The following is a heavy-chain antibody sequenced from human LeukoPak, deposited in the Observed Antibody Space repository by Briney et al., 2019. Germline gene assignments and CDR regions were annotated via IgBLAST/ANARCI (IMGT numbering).Heavy chain of an antibody. D-gene: IGHD2-8*01. CDR3: ARDGEGYCTNGVCSFLDY. Sequence: GRSLRLSCAASGFTFSSYAMHWVRQAPGKGLEWVAVISYDGSNKYYADSVKGRFTISRDNSKNTLYLQMNSLRAEDTAVYYCARDGEGYCTNGVCSFLDYWGQGTLVTVSS. V-gene: IGHV3-30-3*01. CDR2: ISYDGSNK. CDR1: GFTFSSYA. J-gene: IGHJ4*02.